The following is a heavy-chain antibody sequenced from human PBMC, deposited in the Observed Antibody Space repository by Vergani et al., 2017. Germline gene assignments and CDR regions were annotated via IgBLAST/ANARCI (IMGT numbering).Heavy chain of an antibody. CDR1: GGSISSGSYY. CDR3: AVPGVSSGWYYSFDM. D-gene: IGHD6-19*01. J-gene: IGHJ3*02. Sequence: QVQLQESGPGLVKPSQTLSLICTVSGGSISSGSYYWSWIRQPAGKGLEWIGRIDTSGSTNYNPSLKGRVTISVDTSTNQFSLKLSSVTAADTAVYYCAVPGVSSGWYYSFDMWGQGTMVAVSS. CDR2: IDTSGST. V-gene: IGHV4-61*02.